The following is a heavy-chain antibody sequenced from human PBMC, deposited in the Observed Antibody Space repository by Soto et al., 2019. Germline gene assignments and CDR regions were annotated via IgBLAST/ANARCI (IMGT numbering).Heavy chain of an antibody. CDR3: VKDGSSGWPYYYDMDV. V-gene: IGHV3-30*18. Sequence: GGSLRLSCAASGFTFSSYGMHWVRQAPGKGLEWVAVISYDGSNKHYADSVKGRFTISRDNSKNTLYLQMSSLRAEDTAVYYCVKDGSSGWPYYYDMDVWGQGTTVTVSS. J-gene: IGHJ6*02. CDR1: GFTFSSYG. CDR2: ISYDGSNK. D-gene: IGHD6-19*01.